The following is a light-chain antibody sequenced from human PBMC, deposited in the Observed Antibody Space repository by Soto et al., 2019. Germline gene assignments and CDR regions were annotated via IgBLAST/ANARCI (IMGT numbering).Light chain of an antibody. CDR1: QGVSSN. V-gene: IGKV3-15*01. J-gene: IGKJ1*01. CDR2: GAS. Sequence: EIVLTQSPGTLSLSPGERATLSCRASQGVSSNYLAWYQQKSGQAPRLLIYGASTRATVIPARFSGSGSGTEFTLTISSLQSEDFAVYYCQQYNNWPPWTFGQGTKVDI. CDR3: QQYNNWPPWT.